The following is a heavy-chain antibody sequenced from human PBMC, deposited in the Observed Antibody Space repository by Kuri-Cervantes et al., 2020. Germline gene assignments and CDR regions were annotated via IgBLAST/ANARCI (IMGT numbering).Heavy chain of an antibody. CDR3: AKGARAVAGMYYFDY. J-gene: IGHJ4*02. V-gene: IGHV3-9*01. CDR1: GFTFDDYA. D-gene: IGHD6-19*01. CDR2: ISWNSGSI. Sequence: SLKISCAASGFTFDDYAMHWVRQAPGKGLEWVSGISWNSGSIGYADSVKGRFTISRDNSKNTLYLQMNSLRAEDTAVYYCAKGARAVAGMYYFDYWGQGTLVTVSS.